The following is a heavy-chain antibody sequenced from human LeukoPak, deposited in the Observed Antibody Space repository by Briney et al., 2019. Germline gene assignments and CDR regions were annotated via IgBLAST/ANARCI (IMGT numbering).Heavy chain of an antibody. V-gene: IGHV3-9*01. D-gene: IGHD3-10*01. CDR1: GFTFDDYA. J-gene: IGHJ3*02. Sequence: PGGSLRLSCAASGFTFDDYAMHWVRQAPGKGLEWVSGISWNSGSIGYADSVKGRFTISRDNAKNSLYLQMNSLRAEDTALYYCAKDIYGSGNINAFDIWGQGTMVTVSS. CDR3: AKDIYGSGNINAFDI. CDR2: ISWNSGSI.